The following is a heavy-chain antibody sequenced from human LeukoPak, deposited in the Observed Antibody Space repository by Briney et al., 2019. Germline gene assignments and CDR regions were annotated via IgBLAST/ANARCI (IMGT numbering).Heavy chain of an antibody. J-gene: IGHJ4*02. Sequence: GASVKVSCKASGYTFTSYDINWVRQATGQGLEWMGWMNPNSGNTGYAQKFQGRVTMTRNTSISTAYMELSSLRSEDTAVYYCARDSCSGGSCLPDYWGQGTLVTVSS. V-gene: IGHV1-8*01. D-gene: IGHD2-15*01. CDR1: GYTFTSYD. CDR3: ARDSCSGGSCLPDY. CDR2: MNPNSGNT.